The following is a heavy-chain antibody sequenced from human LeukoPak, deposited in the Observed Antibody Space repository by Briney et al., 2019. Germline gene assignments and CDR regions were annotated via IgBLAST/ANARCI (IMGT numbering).Heavy chain of an antibody. Sequence: GGSLRLSCAASGFTFSSYWMHWVRQAPGKGLVWVSRINSDESSTTYADSVKGRFTISRDNAKNTLYLQMNSLRAEDTSVYYCARVKGELNFDNWGQGTLLTVSS. CDR3: ARVKGELNFDN. CDR2: INSDESST. D-gene: IGHD1-26*01. V-gene: IGHV3-74*01. J-gene: IGHJ4*02. CDR1: GFTFSSYW.